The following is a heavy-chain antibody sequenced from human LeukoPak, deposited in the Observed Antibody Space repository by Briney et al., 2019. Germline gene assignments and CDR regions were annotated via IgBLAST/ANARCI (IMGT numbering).Heavy chain of an antibody. D-gene: IGHD6-19*01. CDR1: GFTFSSYW. J-gene: IGHJ6*02. V-gene: IGHV3-7*01. CDR3: ARDQYSSGWYRYYYYYGMDV. Sequence: GGSLRLSCAASGFTFSSYWMSGVRQAPGKGLEWVANIKQDGSEKYYVDSVKGRFTISRDNAKNSLYLQMNSLRAEDTAVYYCARDQYSSGWYRYYYYYGMDVWGQGTTVTVSS. CDR2: IKQDGSEK.